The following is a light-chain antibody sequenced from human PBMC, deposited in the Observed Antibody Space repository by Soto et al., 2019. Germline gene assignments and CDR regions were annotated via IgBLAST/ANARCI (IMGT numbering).Light chain of an antibody. CDR1: SSDVGGYNY. Sequence: QSALTQPASVSGSPGQSITISCTGTSSDVGGYNYVSWYQQHPGKAPKLMIYDVSNRPSGVSNRFSGSKSGNTASLTISGLQAEVEADYYCSSYTSSSIVVFGGGTKLTVL. J-gene: IGLJ2*01. V-gene: IGLV2-14*01. CDR3: SSYTSSSIVV. CDR2: DVS.